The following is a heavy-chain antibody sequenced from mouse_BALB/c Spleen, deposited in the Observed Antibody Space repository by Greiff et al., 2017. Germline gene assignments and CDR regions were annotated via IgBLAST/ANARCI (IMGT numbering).Heavy chain of an antibody. Sequence: EVQLVESGPGLVKPSQSLSLTCSVSGYSITSGYYWYWIRQLPGNKLEWMGYISYDGSNNYNPSLKNRISITRNTSKNPFFLKLNTVTTEDTATYYCASDYYDSSYHLDYWGQGTTLTVSS. CDR2: ISYDGSN. V-gene: IGHV3-6*02. D-gene: IGHD1-1*01. J-gene: IGHJ2*01. CDR1: GYSITSGYY. CDR3: ASDYYDSSYHLDY.